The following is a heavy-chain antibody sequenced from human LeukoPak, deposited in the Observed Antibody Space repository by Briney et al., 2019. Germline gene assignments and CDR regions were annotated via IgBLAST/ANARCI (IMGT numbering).Heavy chain of an antibody. CDR3: ARIGSGSYLTLDY. D-gene: IGHD1-26*01. J-gene: IGHJ4*02. Sequence: SETLSLTCTVSGGSISSYYWSWIRQPPGKGLEWIGYIYYSGSTNYNPSLKSRVTISVDTSKNQSSLKLSSMTAADTAVYYCARIGSGSYLTLDYWGQGTLVTVSS. CDR1: GGSISSYY. V-gene: IGHV4-59*01. CDR2: IYYSGST.